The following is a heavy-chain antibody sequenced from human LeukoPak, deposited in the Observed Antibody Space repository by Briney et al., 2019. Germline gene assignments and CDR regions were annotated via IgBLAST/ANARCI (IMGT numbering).Heavy chain of an antibody. J-gene: IGHJ4*02. V-gene: IGHV3-53*01. CDR1: GFTVSSNY. D-gene: IGHD3-16*02. Sequence: GGSLRLSCAASGFTVSSNYMSCVRQAPGKGLEWVSVIYSGGSTYYADSVKGRFTISRDNSKNTLYLQMNSLRAEDTAVYYCARVNPSQRLGELSFDYWGQGTLNTVSS. CDR3: ARVNPSQRLGELSFDY. CDR2: IYSGGST.